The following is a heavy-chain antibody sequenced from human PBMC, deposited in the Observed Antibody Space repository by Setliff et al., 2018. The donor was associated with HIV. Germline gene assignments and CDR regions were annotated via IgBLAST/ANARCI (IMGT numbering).Heavy chain of an antibody. CDR2: INTHTGNT. CDR3: ARDSAIVTTIIDHYYGMDV. D-gene: IGHD5-12*01. J-gene: IGHJ6*02. V-gene: IGHV1-3*04. CDR1: GYDFTDYS. Sequence: ASVKVSCKSSGYDFTDYSMHWVRQAPGQRLEWMGWINTHTGNTKYSQKFQDRVTISRDTSASTAYMELSSLRSEDTAVYYCARDSAIVTTIIDHYYGMDVWGQGTTVTVSS.